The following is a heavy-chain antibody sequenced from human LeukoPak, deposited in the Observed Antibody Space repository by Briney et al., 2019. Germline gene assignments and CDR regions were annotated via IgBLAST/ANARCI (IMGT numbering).Heavy chain of an antibody. CDR3: ARGGPGSGWHYYLDY. CDR2: ISYSGST. J-gene: IGHJ4*02. Sequence: SETLSLTCTVSGGSISSFYWSWIRQPPGKGLEWIGFISYSGSTNYNPSLRGRVTISVDTSKSQFSLNLSSVTGADTAVYYCARGGPGSGWHYYLDYWGQGTLVTVSS. D-gene: IGHD3-22*01. CDR1: GGSISSFY. V-gene: IGHV4-59*13.